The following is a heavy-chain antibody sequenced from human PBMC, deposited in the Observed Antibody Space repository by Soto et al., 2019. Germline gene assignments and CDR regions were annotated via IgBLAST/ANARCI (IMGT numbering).Heavy chain of an antibody. Sequence: GESPKISCKGSGYSFTSYWIGWVRQMPGKGLEWMGIIYPGDSDTRYSPSFQGQVTISADKSISTAYLQWSSLKASDTAMYYCARGGYCTNGVCYSSVVDYWGQGTLVTVSS. CDR2: IYPGDSDT. V-gene: IGHV5-51*01. CDR1: GYSFTSYW. CDR3: ARGGYCTNGVCYSSVVDY. D-gene: IGHD2-8*01. J-gene: IGHJ4*02.